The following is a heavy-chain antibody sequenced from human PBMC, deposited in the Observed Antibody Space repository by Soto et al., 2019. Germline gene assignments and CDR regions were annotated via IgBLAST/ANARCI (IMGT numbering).Heavy chain of an antibody. Sequence: EVQLVESGGGLVQPGGSLRLSCAASGFTVSSNYRSWVRQAPGKGLEWVSLIYRDGNTYYADSVKGRFTISRDNSKNTLYLQLNSLRVEDTAVYYCARDSSSVGIEYWGQGTLVTVSP. J-gene: IGHJ4*02. D-gene: IGHD6-6*01. CDR3: ARDSSSVGIEY. V-gene: IGHV3-66*01. CDR1: GFTVSSNY. CDR2: IYRDGNT.